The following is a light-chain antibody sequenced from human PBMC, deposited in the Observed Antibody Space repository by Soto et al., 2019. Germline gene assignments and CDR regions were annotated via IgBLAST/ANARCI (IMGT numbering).Light chain of an antibody. CDR2: GAS. CDR1: QSVSSNS. Sequence: DIVLTQSPGTVSLSPGERATLSCRASQSVSSNSLAWYQQKPGQAPRLLMYGASNRATGIPDRFSGSGSGTDFTLTISRLEVEDVAVYYCQQYATSPRGFGQGTKVEVK. V-gene: IGKV3-20*01. J-gene: IGKJ1*01. CDR3: QQYATSPRG.